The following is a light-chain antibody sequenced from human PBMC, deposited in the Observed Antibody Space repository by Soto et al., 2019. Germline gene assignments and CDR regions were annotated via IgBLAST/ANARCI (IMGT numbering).Light chain of an antibody. CDR3: QHYGSSLWT. CDR1: QSISSSS. J-gene: IGKJ1*01. V-gene: IGKV3-20*01. CDR2: VAS. Sequence: EIVLPQSPGTLSLSPGESATLSCRASQSISSSSLAWYQQRPGQAPRLLIYVASSRATGIPDRFSGSGSGTDFTLTISRLEPEDFAVYYCQHYGSSLWTFGQGTKVDIK.